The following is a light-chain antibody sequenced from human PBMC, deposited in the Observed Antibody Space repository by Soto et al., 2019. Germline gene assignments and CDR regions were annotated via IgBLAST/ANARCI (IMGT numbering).Light chain of an antibody. CDR1: SSDVGGYNY. J-gene: IGLJ1*01. V-gene: IGLV2-14*01. CDR3: SSWTSSSTHV. Sequence: QSVLTQPASVSGSPGQSITISCTGTSSDVGGYNYVSWYQQHPGKAPKVMIYDVSNRPSGASNRFSGSKSGNTASLTISGLQAEDEADYYCSSWTSSSTHVFGTGTKLTVL. CDR2: DVS.